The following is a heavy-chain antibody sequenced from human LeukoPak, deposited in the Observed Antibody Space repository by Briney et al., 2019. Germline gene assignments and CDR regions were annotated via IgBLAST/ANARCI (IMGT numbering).Heavy chain of an antibody. V-gene: IGHV3-23*01. Sequence: GGSLRLSCAASGFTFSSYAMSWVRQAPGKGLEWVSAISGSGGSTYYADSVKGRFTISRDNSKNTLYLQMNSLRAEDTAVYYCAKRGIAAAADRHNWFDPWGQGTLVTVSS. CDR2: ISGSGGST. J-gene: IGHJ5*02. CDR3: AKRGIAAAADRHNWFDP. CDR1: GFTFSSYA. D-gene: IGHD6-13*01.